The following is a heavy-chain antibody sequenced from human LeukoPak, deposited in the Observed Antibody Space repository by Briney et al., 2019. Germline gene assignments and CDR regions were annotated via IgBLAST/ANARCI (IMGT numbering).Heavy chain of an antibody. CDR1: GYTFTSYG. Sequence: GASVKVSCKPSGYTFTSYGISWVRQAPGQGLEWMGWISAYNANPNYAQKLQGRVTMTTDTSTSTAYMVLRSLRSDDTAVYYCAREVSTAGPYYYYYYYMDVWGKGTTVTVSS. D-gene: IGHD6-13*01. CDR3: AREVSTAGPYYYYYYYMDV. V-gene: IGHV1-18*01. CDR2: ISAYNANP. J-gene: IGHJ6*03.